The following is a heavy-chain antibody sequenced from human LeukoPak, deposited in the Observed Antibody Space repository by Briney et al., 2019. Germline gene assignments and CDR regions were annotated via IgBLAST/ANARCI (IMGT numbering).Heavy chain of an antibody. D-gene: IGHD2-21*02. CDR2: ISYSAAGT. V-gene: IGHV3-23*01. CDR3: AKDRMGGVTFFDY. J-gene: IGHJ4*02. Sequence: GGSLRLSCAAAGFTFNIYAMNWVRQAPGKGLEWISSISYSAAGTYYADSVKGRFSISRDNSKKIVYLQMNSLRAEDTAVYYCAKDRMGGVTFFDYWGQGTLVTVSS. CDR1: GFTFNIYA.